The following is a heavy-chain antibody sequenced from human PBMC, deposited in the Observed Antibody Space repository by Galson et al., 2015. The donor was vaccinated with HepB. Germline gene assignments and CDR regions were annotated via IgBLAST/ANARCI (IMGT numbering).Heavy chain of an antibody. V-gene: IGHV3-66*01. CDR1: GFTVSNNY. Sequence: SLRLSCAASGFTVSNNYMTWVRQAPGKGLQWVSVINSGDSTYYADSVKGRFTISRDNSKNTVYLQMNSLRAEDTAVYYCASSGSYRTYDYYGMDVWGQGTTVTVSS. CDR2: INSGDST. CDR3: ASSGSYRTYDYYGMDV. D-gene: IGHD1-26*01. J-gene: IGHJ6*02.